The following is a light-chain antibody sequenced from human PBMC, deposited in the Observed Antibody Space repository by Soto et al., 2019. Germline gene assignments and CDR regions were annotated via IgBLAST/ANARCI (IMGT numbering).Light chain of an antibody. CDR3: QQLNSYPWT. CDR1: QGISSY. J-gene: IGKJ1*01. CDR2: AAS. Sequence: IQLTQSPSFLSASVGDRVTITCRASQGISSYLAWYQQKPGKAPKLLIYAASTLQSGVPSRFSGSGSGTEFTLTISSLQPEDFATYYCQQLNSYPWTFGQGTKVESK. V-gene: IGKV1-9*01.